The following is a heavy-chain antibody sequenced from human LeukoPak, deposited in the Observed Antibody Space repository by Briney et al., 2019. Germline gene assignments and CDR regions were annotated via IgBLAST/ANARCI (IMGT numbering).Heavy chain of an antibody. CDR2: IYYSGST. J-gene: IGHJ4*02. V-gene: IGHV4-59*01. CDR3: ARLYSYGYVDY. Sequence: SETLSLTCTVSGGSISSYYWSWIRQPPGKGLEWIGYIYYSGSTNYNPSLKSRVTISVDTSKNQFSLKLSSVTAADTAVYYCARLYSYGYVDYWGQGTLVTASS. CDR1: GGSISSYY. D-gene: IGHD5-18*01.